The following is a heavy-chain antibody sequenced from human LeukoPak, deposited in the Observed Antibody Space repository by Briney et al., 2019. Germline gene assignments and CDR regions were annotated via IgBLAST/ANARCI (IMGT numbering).Heavy chain of an antibody. CDR2: ISWDSGST. Sequence: GGSLRLSCAASGFTFDDYTMHWVRQAPGKGLEWVSFISWDSGSTYYADSVKGRFTISRDNSKNSLYLQMNSLRTEDTALYFCAKDHYYGSGSYSRWVYFDYWGQGTLVTVSS. J-gene: IGHJ4*02. D-gene: IGHD3-10*01. CDR3: AKDHYYGSGSYSRWVYFDY. V-gene: IGHV3-43*01. CDR1: GFTFDDYT.